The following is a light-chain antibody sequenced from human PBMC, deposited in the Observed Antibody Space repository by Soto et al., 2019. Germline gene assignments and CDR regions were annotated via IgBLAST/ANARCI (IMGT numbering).Light chain of an antibody. CDR2: DAS. CDR3: QQRSNWPQIT. J-gene: IGKJ5*01. Sequence: EIVLTQSPATLSLSPGERAALSCRASQSLSDYFAWYQQTPGQAPRLLIYDASNRATGIPARFSGSGSGTDFTLTISSLEPEDFAVYYCQQRSNWPQITFGQGTRLEIK. CDR1: QSLSDY. V-gene: IGKV3-11*01.